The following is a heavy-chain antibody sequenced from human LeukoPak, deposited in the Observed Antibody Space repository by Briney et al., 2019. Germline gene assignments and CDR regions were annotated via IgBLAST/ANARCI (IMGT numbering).Heavy chain of an antibody. CDR3: ARDLSSSWYRGSLDY. D-gene: IGHD6-13*01. Sequence: GGSLRLSCAASGFTFSNYWMSWVRQAPGKGLEWVANIKQDGSEKYYVDSVKGRFTISRDNAKNSLYLQMNSLRAEDTAVYYCARDLSSSWYRGSLDYWGRGTLVTVSS. V-gene: IGHV3-7*03. CDR1: GFTFSNYW. J-gene: IGHJ4*02. CDR2: IKQDGSEK.